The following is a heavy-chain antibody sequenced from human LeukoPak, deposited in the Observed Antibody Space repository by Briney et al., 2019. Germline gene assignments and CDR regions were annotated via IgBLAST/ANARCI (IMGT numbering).Heavy chain of an antibody. CDR3: ARGVLLWFGELFDY. CDR2: IYYSGST. CDR1: GGSISSGDYY. Sequence: SETLSLTCTVSGGSISSGDYYWSWIRQPPGKGLEWIGYIYYSGSTYYNPSLKSRVTIPVDTSKNQFSLKLSSVTAADTAVYYCARGVLLWFGELFDYWGQGTLVTVSS. J-gene: IGHJ4*02. D-gene: IGHD3-10*01. V-gene: IGHV4-30-4*01.